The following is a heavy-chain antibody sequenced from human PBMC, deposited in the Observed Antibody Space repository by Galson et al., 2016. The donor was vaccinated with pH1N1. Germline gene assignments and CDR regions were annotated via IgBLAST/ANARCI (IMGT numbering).Heavy chain of an antibody. V-gene: IGHV3-21*01. CDR3: ARAYYDPFTRFSGAFDY. J-gene: IGHJ4*02. CDR1: GFTFSSFT. CDR2: ITSTGRYI. D-gene: IGHD3-3*01. Sequence: SLRLSCAASGFTFSSFTMNWVRQFPGKGLEWVSSITSTGRYIYYADSLKGRFIISRDNAKNSLYLQMNSLRVEDTAAYYCARAYYDPFTRFSGAFDYWGPGTLVTVSS.